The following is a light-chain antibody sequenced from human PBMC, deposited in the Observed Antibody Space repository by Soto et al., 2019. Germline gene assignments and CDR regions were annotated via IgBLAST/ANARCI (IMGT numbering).Light chain of an antibody. CDR1: SYKLGSKT. CDR3: AAWDDSLNGVV. V-gene: IGLV1-44*01. CDR2: INN. Sequence: QSVLTQPPSASGTPGQRVTLSCSGSSYKLGSKTVKWYQQLPGTAPKLLIYINNQRPSGVPDRFSGSKSGTSASLAISGLQSEDEADYDCAAWDDSLNGVVFGGGTKLTVL. J-gene: IGLJ2*01.